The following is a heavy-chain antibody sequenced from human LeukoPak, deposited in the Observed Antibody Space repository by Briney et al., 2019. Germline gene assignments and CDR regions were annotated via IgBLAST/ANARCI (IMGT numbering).Heavy chain of an antibody. CDR3: APQQAYSPYNWFDP. Sequence: PGGSLRLSCVGSRFTISKYWMHWVRQAPGTGLVWVSRIHLDGSITTYADSVKGRFTISRDNAENTLYLQMNSLRAEDTGVYYCAPQQAYSPYNWFDPWGQGTLVTVSS. CDR1: RFTISKYW. V-gene: IGHV3-74*03. CDR2: IHLDGSIT. D-gene: IGHD5-12*01. J-gene: IGHJ5*01.